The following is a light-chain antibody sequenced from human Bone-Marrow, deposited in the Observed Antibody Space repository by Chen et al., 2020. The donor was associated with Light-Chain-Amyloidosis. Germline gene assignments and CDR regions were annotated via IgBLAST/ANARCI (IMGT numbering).Light chain of an antibody. CDR2: GSS. CDR1: QTISSNY. Sequence: EIVLTQSPGTLSLSPGEGANLSCRASQTISSNYLTWYQQKFGQAPRLLIYGSSSRATGIPDRFNGSGSGTDFTLTINRLEPDDFAMYYCQQYGTSPLTFGGGTKVEIK. CDR3: QQYGTSPLT. J-gene: IGKJ4*01. V-gene: IGKV3-20*01.